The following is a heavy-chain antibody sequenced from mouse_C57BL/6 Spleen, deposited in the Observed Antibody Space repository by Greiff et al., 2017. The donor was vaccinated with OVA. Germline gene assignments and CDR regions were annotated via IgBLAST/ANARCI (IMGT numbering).Heavy chain of an antibody. J-gene: IGHJ4*01. CDR1: GYTFTSYW. CDR2: IDPSDSYT. Sequence: QVQLKQPGAELVRPGTSVKLSCKASGYTFTSYWMHWVKQRPGQGLEWIGVIDPSDSYTNYNQKFKGKATLTVDTSSSTAYMQLSSLTSEDSAVYYCARRGGNLMDYWGQGTSVTVSS. D-gene: IGHD2-1*01. V-gene: IGHV1-59*01. CDR3: ARRGGNLMDY.